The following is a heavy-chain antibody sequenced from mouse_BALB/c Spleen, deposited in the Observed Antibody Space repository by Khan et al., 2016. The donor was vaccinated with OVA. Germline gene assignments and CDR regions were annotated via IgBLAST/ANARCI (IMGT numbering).Heavy chain of an antibody. Sequence: QVRLQQSGPGLVQPPQSLSITCTVSGFSLTSYGVHWVRQSPGKGLEWLGVICSGGSTDYNAAFISRLSISKDNSKSQVFFKMNSLQANDTAIYYCARNYDYDEGLAYWGQGTLVTVSA. D-gene: IGHD2-4*01. CDR1: GFSLTSYG. CDR3: ARNYDYDEGLAY. J-gene: IGHJ3*01. CDR2: ICSGGST. V-gene: IGHV2-2*02.